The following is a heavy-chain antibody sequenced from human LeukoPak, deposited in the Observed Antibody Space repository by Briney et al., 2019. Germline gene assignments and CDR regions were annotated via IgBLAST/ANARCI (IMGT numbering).Heavy chain of an antibody. J-gene: IGHJ4*02. CDR3: TRLSLAAAGSTLDY. CDR2: IRSKAYGGTT. D-gene: IGHD6-13*01. V-gene: IGHV3-49*03. Sequence: GGSLRLPCTASGFTFGDYAMSWFRQAPGKGLEGVGFIRSKAYGGTTEYAASVKGRFTISRDDSKSIAYLQMNSLKTEDTAVYYCTRLSLAAAGSTLDYWGQGTLVTVSS. CDR1: GFTFGDYA.